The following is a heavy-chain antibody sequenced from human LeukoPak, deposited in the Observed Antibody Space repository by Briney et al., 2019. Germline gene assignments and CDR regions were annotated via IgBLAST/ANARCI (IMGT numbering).Heavy chain of an antibody. Sequence: SQTLSLTCTVSGGSISSGGYYWSWIRQPPGKGLEWIGYIYHSGSTYYNPSLKSRVTISVDTSKNQFSLKLSSVTAADTAVYYCTHASGASGYYGMDVWGQGTTVTVSS. J-gene: IGHJ6*02. CDR3: THASGASGYYGMDV. CDR1: GGSISSGGYY. D-gene: IGHD3-10*01. V-gene: IGHV4-30-2*01. CDR2: IYHSGST.